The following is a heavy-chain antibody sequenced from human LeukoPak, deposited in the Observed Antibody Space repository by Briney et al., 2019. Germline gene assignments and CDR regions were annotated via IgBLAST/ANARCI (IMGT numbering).Heavy chain of an antibody. V-gene: IGHV4-39*01. J-gene: IGHJ4*02. CDR1: GGSISSSSYY. CDR3: ASEFAWFRGPLWY. CDR2: IYYSGST. Sequence: PSETLSLTCTVSGGSISSSSYYWGWIRQPPGKGLEWIASIYYSGSTYYNPSLKSRVTISVDTPKNQFSLRLSSVTAADTAVYFCASEFAWFRGPLWYWGQGTLVTVSS. D-gene: IGHD3-9*01.